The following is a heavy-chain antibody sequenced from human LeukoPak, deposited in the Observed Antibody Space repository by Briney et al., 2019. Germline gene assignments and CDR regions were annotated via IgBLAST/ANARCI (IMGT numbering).Heavy chain of an antibody. CDR1: GFSFSGHW. CDR2: ISPTGSTT. D-gene: IGHD3-9*01. V-gene: IGHV3-74*01. J-gene: IGHJ6*02. Sequence: GGSLRLSCTASGFSFSGHWMHWARQLPGKGLVWVSRISPTGSTTSYADSVKGRFTVSRDNAKNSLYLQMNSLRAEDTAVYYCARDRWDYDILTGYFGYYYYGMDVWGQGTTVTVSS. CDR3: ARDRWDYDILTGYFGYYYYGMDV.